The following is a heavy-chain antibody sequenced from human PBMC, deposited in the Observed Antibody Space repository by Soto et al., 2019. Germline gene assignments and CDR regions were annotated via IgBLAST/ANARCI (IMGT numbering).Heavy chain of an antibody. D-gene: IGHD7-27*01. CDR1: GFTFSRHW. J-gene: IGHJ4*02. Sequence: EVQLVESGGGFVQPGGSLRLACEASGFTFSRHWMHWVRQAPGKGLVWVSRINSDGGATVYAEAVRGRFIISRANAKNTLDLQMDSLRADDTALYYCARAETQLGSCRATNCLFDYWGQGTLVTVSS. CDR2: INSDGGAT. V-gene: IGHV3-74*01. CDR3: ARAETQLGSCRATNCLFDY.